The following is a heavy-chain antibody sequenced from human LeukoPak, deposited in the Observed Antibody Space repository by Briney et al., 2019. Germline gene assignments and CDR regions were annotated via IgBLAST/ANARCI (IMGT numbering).Heavy chain of an antibody. CDR1: GGSISSYY. J-gene: IGHJ3*02. V-gene: IGHV4-4*07. D-gene: IGHD4-23*01. Sequence: PSETLSLTCTVSGGSISSYYWSWIRQPAGKGLEWIGRIYTSGSTNYNPSLKSRVTMSVDTSKNQFSLKLSPVTAADTAVYYCASRLDMTTVVTPHSHAFDIWGQGTMVTVSS. CDR2: IYTSGST. CDR3: ASRLDMTTVVTPHSHAFDI.